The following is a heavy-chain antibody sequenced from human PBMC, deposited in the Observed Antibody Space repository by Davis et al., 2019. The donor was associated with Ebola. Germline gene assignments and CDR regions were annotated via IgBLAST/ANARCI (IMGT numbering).Heavy chain of an antibody. Sequence: MPSETLSLTCAVYGGSFSGYYWSWIRQPPGKGLEWIGEINHSGSTNYNPSLKSRVTISVDTSKNQFSLKLSSVTAADTAVYYCARGRAAAAAIDYWGQGTLVTVSS. CDR2: INHSGST. CDR3: ARGRAAAAAIDY. V-gene: IGHV4-34*01. J-gene: IGHJ4*02. CDR1: GGSFSGYY. D-gene: IGHD6-13*01.